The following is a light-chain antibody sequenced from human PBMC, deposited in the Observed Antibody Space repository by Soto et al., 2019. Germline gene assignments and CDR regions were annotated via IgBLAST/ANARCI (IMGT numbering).Light chain of an antibody. V-gene: IGLV1-40*01. CDR1: SSNIGAGYD. Sequence: QSVLTQPPSVSGAPGQRVTISCTGSSSNIGAGYDVHWYQQLPGTAPKLLIYGNNNRPSGVPDRFSGSKSGTSASLAITGLQAEDEADYYCQSYDSSLSGVVFGGGPKVTVL. J-gene: IGLJ2*01. CDR2: GNN. CDR3: QSYDSSLSGVV.